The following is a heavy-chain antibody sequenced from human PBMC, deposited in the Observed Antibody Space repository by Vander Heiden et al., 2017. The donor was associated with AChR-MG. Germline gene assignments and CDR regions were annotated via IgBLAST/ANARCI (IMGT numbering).Heavy chain of an antibody. V-gene: IGHV3-23*01. J-gene: IGHJ4*02. Sequence: EVQLLESGGGLVQPGGSLRLSCAASGFTFSSYAMSWVRQAPGKGLEGVSAISGSGGSTYYADSVKGRFTISRDNSKNTLYLQMNSLRAEDTAVYYCAKDGVRYSSGWYVFDYWGQGTLVTVSS. CDR2: ISGSGGST. CDR3: AKDGVRYSSGWYVFDY. D-gene: IGHD6-19*01. CDR1: GFTFSSYA.